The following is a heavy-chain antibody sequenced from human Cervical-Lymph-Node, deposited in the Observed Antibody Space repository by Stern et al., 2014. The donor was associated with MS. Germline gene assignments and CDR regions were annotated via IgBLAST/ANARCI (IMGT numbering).Heavy chain of an antibody. CDR1: GYTFTSYA. Sequence: QVQLGQSGAEVKKPGASVKVSCKASGYTFTSYAMHWVRQAPGQRLEWMGWINAGNGNTKYSQKFQGRVTITRDTSASTAYMELSSLRSEDTAVYYCARDRGGRSAFDYWGQGTLVTVSS. CDR3: ARDRGGRSAFDY. J-gene: IGHJ4*02. D-gene: IGHD1-26*01. V-gene: IGHV1-3*01. CDR2: INAGNGNT.